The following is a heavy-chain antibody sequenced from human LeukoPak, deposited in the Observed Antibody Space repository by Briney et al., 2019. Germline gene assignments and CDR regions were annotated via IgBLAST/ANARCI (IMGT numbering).Heavy chain of an antibody. CDR1: GGSISSSGYY. J-gene: IGHJ4*02. Sequence: SETLSLTCTVSGGSISSSGYYWGWVRQPPGKGLEWVGSIYYSGVTYYNPSLKSRVTISVDTSKNQFSLRLSSVTAADTAVYYCARQGVGSVRGVITHWGQGTLVTVSS. D-gene: IGHD3-10*01. V-gene: IGHV4-39*01. CDR3: ARQGVGSVRGVITH. CDR2: IYYSGVT.